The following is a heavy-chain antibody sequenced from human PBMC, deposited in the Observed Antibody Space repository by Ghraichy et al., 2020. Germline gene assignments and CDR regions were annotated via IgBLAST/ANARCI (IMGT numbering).Heavy chain of an antibody. CDR2: VSSSSSHR. Sequence: GGSLRLSCAASGFTFTSYSMNWVRQAPGKGLEWVSSVSSSSSHRYYVDSVKGRFTISRDNAKNSLYLQMNSLRAEDTAVYYCARDQDGDYVDYWGQGTLVTVSS. J-gene: IGHJ4*02. D-gene: IGHD4-17*01. CDR1: GFTFTSYS. V-gene: IGHV3-21*01. CDR3: ARDQDGDYVDY.